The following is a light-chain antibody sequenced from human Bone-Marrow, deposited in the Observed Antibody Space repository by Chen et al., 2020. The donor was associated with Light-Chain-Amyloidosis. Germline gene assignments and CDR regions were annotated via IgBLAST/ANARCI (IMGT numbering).Light chain of an antibody. V-gene: IGLV2-14*03. Sequence: QSALTQPASVSGSPGQTITISCTGTSTDVGGYNYVSWYQQHPGKAPKIMIYDVSTRPSGVSSRFSCSKSGNTASLTISGLQADDEADYYCSSYTASSFYVFGTATTVTVL. J-gene: IGLJ1*01. CDR3: SSYTASSFYV. CDR2: DVS. CDR1: STDVGGYNY.